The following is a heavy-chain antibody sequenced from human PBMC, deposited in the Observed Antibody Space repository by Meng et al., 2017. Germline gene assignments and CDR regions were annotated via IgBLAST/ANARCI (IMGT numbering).Heavy chain of an antibody. CDR2: IRSKAYGGTT. D-gene: IGHD5-24*01. CDR1: GFTFSDYA. CDR3: TGGYNTVRDY. Sequence: GESLKISCTASGFTFSDYAMSWFRQAPGKGLEWVGFIRSKAYGGTTEYAASVKGRFTISRDDSKSIAYLQMNSLKTEDTAVYYCTGGYNTVRDYWGQGTLVTVSS. V-gene: IGHV3-49*03. J-gene: IGHJ4*02.